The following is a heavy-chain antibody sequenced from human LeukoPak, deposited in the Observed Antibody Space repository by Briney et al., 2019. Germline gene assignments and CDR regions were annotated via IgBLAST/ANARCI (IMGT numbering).Heavy chain of an antibody. D-gene: IGHD3-22*01. Sequence: GGSLRLSCAASGFTFSKAWMTWVRQAPGKGLEWVGRIKSKTDGGTTDYAAPVKGRFSISRDDLKNTLYLQMNSLKTEDTAVYYCITDRNYHDRSGYYYEVYWGQGTLVTVSS. J-gene: IGHJ4*02. CDR2: IKSKTDGGTT. CDR3: ITDRNYHDRSGYYYEVY. V-gene: IGHV3-15*01. CDR1: GFTFSKAW.